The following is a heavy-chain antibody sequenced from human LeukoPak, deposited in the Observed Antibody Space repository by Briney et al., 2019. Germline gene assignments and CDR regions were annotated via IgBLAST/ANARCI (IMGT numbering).Heavy chain of an antibody. V-gene: IGHV1-69*05. D-gene: IGHD3-10*01. J-gene: IGHJ6*03. CDR2: IITFFGAP. CDR3: ARVGSARYYYYMDV. Sequence: SVKVSCKASGGTFSSYGITWVRQAPGQGLEWVGGIITFFGAPNYAQKFQGRFTITTDGTTSTAYMELSSLRSDDTAVYYCARVGSARYYYYMDVWGKGTTVTVSS. CDR1: GGTFSSYG.